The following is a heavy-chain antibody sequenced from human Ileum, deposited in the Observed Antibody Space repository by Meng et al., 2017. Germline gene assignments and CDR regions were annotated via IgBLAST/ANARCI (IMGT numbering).Heavy chain of an antibody. J-gene: IGHJ4*02. CDR3: ARDGIYYDSSGYSDDYDY. V-gene: IGHV1-2*02. CDR1: GYTFTGYY. D-gene: IGHD3-22*01. CDR2: INPNSGGT. Sequence: ASVKVSCKASGYTFTGYYMHWVRQAPGQGLEWMGWINPNSGGTNYAQKFQGRVTMTRDTSISTAYMELSRLRSDDTAVYYCARDGIYYDSSGYSDDYDYWGQGTLVTVSS.